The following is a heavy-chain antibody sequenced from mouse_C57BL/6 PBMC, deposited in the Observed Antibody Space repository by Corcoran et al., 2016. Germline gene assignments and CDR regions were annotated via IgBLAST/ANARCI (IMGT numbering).Heavy chain of an antibody. CDR2: IYMGNGDT. Sequence: EVQLQQSGAELVRPGSSVKMSCKTSGYTLTSYGINWVKQRPGQGLEWIGYIYMGNGDTEYNEKFKGKATLTSDTSSSTAYMQLSSLTSEASAIYFCARFLCSNFDYWGQGTTLTGSS. D-gene: IGHD1-1*02. CDR1: GYTLTSYG. V-gene: IGHV1-58*01. CDR3: ARFLCSNFDY. J-gene: IGHJ2*01.